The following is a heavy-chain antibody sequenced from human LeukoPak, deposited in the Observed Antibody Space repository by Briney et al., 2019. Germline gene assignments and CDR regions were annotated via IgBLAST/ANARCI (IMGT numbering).Heavy chain of an antibody. Sequence: SVKVSCTASGGTFSIYAISWVRQAPGQGLERMGRIIPILGIANYAQKFQGRVTITADKSTSTAYMELSSLRSEDTAVYYCARDLISGAEIDYWGQGTLVTVSS. J-gene: IGHJ4*02. V-gene: IGHV1-69*04. CDR2: IIPILGIA. CDR3: ARDLISGAEIDY. D-gene: IGHD1-26*01. CDR1: GGTFSIYA.